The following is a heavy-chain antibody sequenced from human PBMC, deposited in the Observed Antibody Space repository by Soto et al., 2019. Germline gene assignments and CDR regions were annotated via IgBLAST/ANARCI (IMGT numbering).Heavy chain of an antibody. D-gene: IGHD3-10*02. V-gene: IGHV1-69*13. J-gene: IGHJ6*02. CDR3: ARDDVRGVIINPPYYYGMDV. CDR2: IIPIFGTA. Sequence: SVKVSCKASGGTFSSYAISWVRQAPGQGLEWMGGIIPIFGTANYAQKFQGRVTITADESTSTAYMELSSLRSEDTAVYYCARDDVRGVIINPPYYYGMDVWGQGTTVTVSS. CDR1: GGTFSSYA.